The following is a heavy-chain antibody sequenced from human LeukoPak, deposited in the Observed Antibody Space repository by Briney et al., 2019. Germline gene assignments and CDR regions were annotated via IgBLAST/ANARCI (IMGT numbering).Heavy chain of an antibody. J-gene: IGHJ4*02. CDR2: INHSGST. CDR3: ARHTRLLRPRIDY. Sequence: PSETLSLTCTVSGYSISSGYYWSWIRQPPGKGLEWIGEINHSGSTNYNPSLKSRVTISVDTSKNQFSLKLSSVTAADTAVYYCARHTRLLRPRIDYWGQGTLVTVSS. CDR1: GYSISSGYY. V-gene: IGHV4-38-2*02. D-gene: IGHD3-16*01.